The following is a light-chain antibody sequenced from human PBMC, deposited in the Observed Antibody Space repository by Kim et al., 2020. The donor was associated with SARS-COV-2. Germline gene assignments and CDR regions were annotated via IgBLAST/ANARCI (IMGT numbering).Light chain of an antibody. CDR1: QDIANS. Sequence: ASVGDRVTITCRASQDIANSLAWYQQKPGKVPKVLIYAASTLQSGVPSRFRGSGSGTEFTLTIGSLQTEDVATYYCQKYNSAPWTFGPGTKVDIK. V-gene: IGKV1-27*01. CDR3: QKYNSAPWT. CDR2: AAS. J-gene: IGKJ1*01.